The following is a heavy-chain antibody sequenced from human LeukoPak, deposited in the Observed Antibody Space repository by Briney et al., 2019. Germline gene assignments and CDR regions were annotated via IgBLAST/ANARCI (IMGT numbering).Heavy chain of an antibody. J-gene: IGHJ5*02. Sequence: SETLSLTCTVSGGSISSYYWSWIRQPPGKGLEWIGYIYYSGSTNYNPSLKSRVTISVDTSKNQFSLKLSSVTAADTAVYYCARDSERIAAAGTGFDPWGQRTLVTVSS. D-gene: IGHD6-13*01. CDR3: ARDSERIAAAGTGFDP. CDR1: GGSISSYY. CDR2: IYYSGST. V-gene: IGHV4-59*01.